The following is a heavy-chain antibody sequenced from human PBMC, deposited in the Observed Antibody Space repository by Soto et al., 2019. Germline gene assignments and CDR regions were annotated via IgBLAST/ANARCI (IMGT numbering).Heavy chain of an antibody. CDR1: GGSISSSSYY. Sequence: SETLSLTCTVSGGSISSSSYYWGWIRQPPGKGLEWIGSIYYSGSTYYNPSLKSRVTISVDTSKNQFSLKLSSVTAADTAVYYCARHGSNSWYRPTSFDYWGQGTLVTVSS. J-gene: IGHJ4*02. V-gene: IGHV4-39*01. CDR3: ARHGSNSWYRPTSFDY. D-gene: IGHD6-13*01. CDR2: IYYSGST.